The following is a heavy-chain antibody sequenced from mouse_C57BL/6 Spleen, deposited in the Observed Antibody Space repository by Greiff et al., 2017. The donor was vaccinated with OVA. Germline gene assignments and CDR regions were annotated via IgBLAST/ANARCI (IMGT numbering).Heavy chain of an antibody. J-gene: IGHJ2*01. V-gene: IGHV5-4*01. Sequence: EVQGVESGGGLVKPGGSLKLSCAASGFTFSSYAMSWVRQTPEKRLEWVATISDGGSYTYYPDNVKGRFTISRDNAKNNLYLQMSHLKSEDTAMYYCARDPDYYGSSYLFDYWGQGTTLTVSS. CDR1: GFTFSSYA. CDR2: ISDGGSYT. D-gene: IGHD1-1*01. CDR3: ARDPDYYGSSYLFDY.